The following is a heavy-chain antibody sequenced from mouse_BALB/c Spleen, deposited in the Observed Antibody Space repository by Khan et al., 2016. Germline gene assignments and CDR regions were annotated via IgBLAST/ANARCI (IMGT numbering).Heavy chain of an antibody. CDR1: GFSLTNSG. V-gene: IGHV2-9*02. Sequence: QVQLKQSGPGLVAPSQSLSITCTVSGFSLTNSGVHWVRQSPRKGLDWLGVIWAGGSTDYNSALMSRLSITRDTSQNQVFLKMNSLQTDDTAMYYCARDDQDFDAWFASWGQGTLVTVSA. CDR3: ARDDQDFDAWFAS. CDR2: IWAGGST. J-gene: IGHJ3*01.